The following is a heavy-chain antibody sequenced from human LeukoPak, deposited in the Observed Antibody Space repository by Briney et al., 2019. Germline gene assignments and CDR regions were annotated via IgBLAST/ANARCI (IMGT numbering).Heavy chain of an antibody. V-gene: IGHV3-23*01. CDR1: GFTFSSYA. D-gene: IGHD2-21*01. Sequence: GGSLRLSCAASGFTFSSYAMSWVRQAPGKGLEWVSAISGSGGSTYYADSVRGRFTISRDNAKNSLYLQMKSLRADDTAMYYCVRVRTVIRDAFDIWGQGTRVTVSS. CDR2: ISGSGGST. CDR3: VRVRTVIRDAFDI. J-gene: IGHJ3*02.